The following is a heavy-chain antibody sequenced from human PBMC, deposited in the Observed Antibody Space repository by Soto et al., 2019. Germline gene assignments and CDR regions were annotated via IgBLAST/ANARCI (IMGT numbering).Heavy chain of an antibody. V-gene: IGHV1-69*13. Sequence: SVKVSCKASGYTFSIYAVCCLRRAPGQGLEWIGGIIPVLATTTHAQRFQGRVAITADGSATTAYMELSGLTFEDTAIYYCARSITTEVSAFDIWGQGTLVTVSS. CDR1: GYTFSIYA. CDR2: IIPVLATT. D-gene: IGHD3-3*01. CDR3: ARSITTEVSAFDI. J-gene: IGHJ3*02.